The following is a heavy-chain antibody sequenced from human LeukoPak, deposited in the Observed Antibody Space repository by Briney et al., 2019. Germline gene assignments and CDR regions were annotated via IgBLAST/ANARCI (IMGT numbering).Heavy chain of an antibody. J-gene: IGHJ4*02. Sequence: GGSLRLSCAASGFTFGSYWMSWVRQAPGKGLEWVANIKQDGSEKYYVDSVKGRFTISRDNAKTSLYLQMNSLRAEDTAMYYCARDGRPTYWGQGTLVTVSS. D-gene: IGHD1-26*01. V-gene: IGHV3-7*01. CDR2: IKQDGSEK. CDR1: GFTFGSYW. CDR3: ARDGRPTY.